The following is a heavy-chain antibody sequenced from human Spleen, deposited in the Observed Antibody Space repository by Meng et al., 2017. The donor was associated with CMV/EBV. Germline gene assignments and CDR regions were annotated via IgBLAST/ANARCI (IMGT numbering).Heavy chain of an antibody. CDR3: QHTPRYPGGFDI. D-gene: IGHD3-16*02. CDR2: IYQNWNS. J-gene: IGHJ3*02. CDR1: GFSISSGYW. V-gene: IGHV4-38-2*02. Sequence: GSLRLSCTVSGFSISSGYWWGWIRQPPGKGLEWIAIIYQNWNSFHNPSLKSRVTISLDTSKNQISLKLSSVTAADTAVYYCQHTPRYPGGFDIWGQGTMVTVSS.